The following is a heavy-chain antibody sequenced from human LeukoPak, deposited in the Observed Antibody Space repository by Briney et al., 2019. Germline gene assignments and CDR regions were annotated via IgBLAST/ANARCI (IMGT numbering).Heavy chain of an antibody. Sequence: GGSLRLSCAASGFTFSSYAMSWVRQAPGKGLEWVSAISGSGGSTYYADSVKGRFAISRDNSKNTLYLQMNSLRAEDTAVYYCARELAAAGKPAFDYWGQGTLVTVSS. CDR2: ISGSGGST. J-gene: IGHJ4*02. CDR3: ARELAAAGKPAFDY. D-gene: IGHD6-13*01. V-gene: IGHV3-23*01. CDR1: GFTFSSYA.